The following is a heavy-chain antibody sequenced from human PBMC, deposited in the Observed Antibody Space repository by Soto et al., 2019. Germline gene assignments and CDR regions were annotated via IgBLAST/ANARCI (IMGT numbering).Heavy chain of an antibody. CDR3: AKGQIVLVPLGWFDS. J-gene: IGHJ5*01. V-gene: IGHV3-9*01. Sequence: EVQLVESGGALVQPGRSLRLSCVASGFTFVDYAMHWVRQVPGKGLEWVSGISWNSANIDYADSVKGRFTISRDNAKNSLYLEMRNLKTEDTALYYCAKGQIVLVPLGWFDSWGHGTLVTVSS. CDR1: GFTFVDYA. D-gene: IGHD7-27*01. CDR2: ISWNSANI.